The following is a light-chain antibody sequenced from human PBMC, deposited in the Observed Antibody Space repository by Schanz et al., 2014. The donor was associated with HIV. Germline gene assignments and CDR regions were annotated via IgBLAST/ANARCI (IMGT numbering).Light chain of an antibody. CDR1: QGISSY. CDR2: AAS. CDR3: QQTFSAPRT. J-gene: IGKJ1*01. V-gene: IGKV1-39*01. Sequence: DIQLTQSPSFLSASVGDRVTITCRASQGISSYLAWYQLKPGKAPKLLIFAASSLQSGVPSRFSGSGSGTDFTLTITSLQPEDFATYYCQQTFSAPRTFGQGTKVDIK.